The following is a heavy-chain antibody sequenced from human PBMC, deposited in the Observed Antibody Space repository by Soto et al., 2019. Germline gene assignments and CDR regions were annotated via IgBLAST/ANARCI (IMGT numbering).Heavy chain of an antibody. CDR3: ARGVLLWAGEFPLGY. CDR1: GYTFTSYA. Sequence: QVQLVQSGAEVKKPGASVKVSCKASGYTFTSYAMHWVRQAPGQRLEWMGWINAGNGNTKYSQKFQGRVTITRDTSASTAYMELSSLRSEDTAVYYCARGVLLWAGEFPLGYWGQGTLVTVSS. CDR2: INAGNGNT. V-gene: IGHV1-3*01. D-gene: IGHD3-10*01. J-gene: IGHJ4*02.